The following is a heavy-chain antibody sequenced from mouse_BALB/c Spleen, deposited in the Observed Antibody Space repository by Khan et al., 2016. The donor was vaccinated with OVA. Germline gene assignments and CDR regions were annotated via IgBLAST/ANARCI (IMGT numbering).Heavy chain of an antibody. J-gene: IGHJ3*01. CDR1: GYSITSDYA. D-gene: IGHD3-3*01. CDR3: ARGRAY. CDR2: ISYSGST. Sequence: EVQLQESGPGLVKPSQSLSLTCTVTGYSITSDYAWNWIRQFPGNKLEWMGYISYSGSTSYTPSLKSRISITRATSKNQFFLQLNSVTTEDTATYYCARGRAYWGQGTLVTVSA. V-gene: IGHV3-2*02.